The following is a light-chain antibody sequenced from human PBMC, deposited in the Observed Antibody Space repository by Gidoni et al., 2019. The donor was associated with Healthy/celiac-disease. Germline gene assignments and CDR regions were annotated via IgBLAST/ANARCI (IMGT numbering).Light chain of an antibody. V-gene: IGKV4-1*01. Sequence: DIVMTQSPDSLAVSLGERATINCKSSQSVLYSSNNKNYLAWYQQKPGQPPKLLIYWASTRESGVPDRFSGSGSGTDFTLTISSLQAEDVAVYYCQQYYSLWTFGHGTKVEIQ. CDR1: QSVLYSSNNKNY. CDR3: QQYYSLWT. J-gene: IGKJ1*01. CDR2: WAS.